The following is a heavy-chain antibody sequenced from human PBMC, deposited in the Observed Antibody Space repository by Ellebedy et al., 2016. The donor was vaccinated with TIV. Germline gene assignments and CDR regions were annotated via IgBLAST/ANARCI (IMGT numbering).Heavy chain of an antibody. J-gene: IGHJ5*02. Sequence: GESLKISCAASGFTFSNYGMHWVRQAPGRGLEWVANIKQDGSEKYYVDSVKGRFTISRDNAKNSLYLQMNSLRAEDTAVYYCAMGGGPHFDWLLAWGQGTLVTVSS. V-gene: IGHV3-7*01. D-gene: IGHD3-9*01. CDR3: AMGGGPHFDWLLA. CDR1: GFTFSNYG. CDR2: IKQDGSEK.